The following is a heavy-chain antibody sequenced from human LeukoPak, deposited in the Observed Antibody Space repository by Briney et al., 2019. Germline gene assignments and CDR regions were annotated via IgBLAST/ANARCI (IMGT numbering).Heavy chain of an antibody. CDR2: INPNSGGT. Sequence: ASVKVSCKASGYTFTGYYMHWVRQAPGQGLEWMGWINPNSGGTNYAQKFQGRVTITADKSTSTAYMELSSLRSEDTAVYYCAVGATTGPRIRRRAFDIWGQGTMVTVSS. D-gene: IGHD1-26*01. CDR1: GYTFTGYY. J-gene: IGHJ3*02. V-gene: IGHV1-2*02. CDR3: AVGATTGPRIRRRAFDI.